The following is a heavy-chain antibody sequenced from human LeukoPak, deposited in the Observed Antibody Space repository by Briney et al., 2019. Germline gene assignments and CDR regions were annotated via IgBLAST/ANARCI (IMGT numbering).Heavy chain of an antibody. J-gene: IGHJ4*02. CDR3: ARRVGATYSVDY. CDR2: FYDSGNT. CDR1: GGSISGYY. D-gene: IGHD1-26*01. V-gene: IGHV4-59*08. Sequence: PSETLSLTCIVSGGSISGYYWSWIRQPPGKGLEWLGYFYDSGNTNYNPSLKSRVTISVDTSKNQFSLKLSSVTAADTAVYYCARRVGATYSVDYWGQGTLVTVS.